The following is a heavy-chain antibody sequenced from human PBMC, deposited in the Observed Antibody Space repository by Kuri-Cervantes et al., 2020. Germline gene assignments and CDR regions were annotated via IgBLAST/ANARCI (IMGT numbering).Heavy chain of an antibody. Sequence: GESLKISCAASGFTFSSYDMHWVRQATGKGPEWVSSIDTAGDTNYPGSVKGRFTISRDNSKNTLYLQMNSLRAEDTAVYYCAKPYSGYDFNNWFDPWGQGTLVTVSS. CDR2: IDTAGDT. CDR1: GFTFSSYD. J-gene: IGHJ5*02. CDR3: AKPYSGYDFNNWFDP. V-gene: IGHV3-13*01. D-gene: IGHD5-12*01.